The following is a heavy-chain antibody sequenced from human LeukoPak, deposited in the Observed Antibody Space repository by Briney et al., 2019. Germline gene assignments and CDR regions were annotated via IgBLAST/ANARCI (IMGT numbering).Heavy chain of an antibody. CDR2: IYSGGST. V-gene: IGHV3-53*01. Sequence: GGSLRLSCAASGFTVSSNYMSWVRQAPGKGLEWVSVIYSGGSTYYADSLKGRFTISRDNSKNTLYLQMNSLRAEDTAVYYCARGSWRTEMATLNWYFDLWGRGTLVTVSS. CDR1: GFTVSSNY. J-gene: IGHJ2*01. D-gene: IGHD5-24*01. CDR3: ARGSWRTEMATLNWYFDL.